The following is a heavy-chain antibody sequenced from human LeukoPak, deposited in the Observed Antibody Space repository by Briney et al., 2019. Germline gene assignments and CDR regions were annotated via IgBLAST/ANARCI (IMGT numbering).Heavy chain of an antibody. J-gene: IGHJ4*02. CDR3: AKEGGGMIEIDY. V-gene: IGHV3-30*18. D-gene: IGHD3-22*01. CDR1: GFTFSSYG. Sequence: PGRSLRLSCAASGFTFSSYGMHWVRQAPGKGLEWVAVISYDGSNKYYADSVKGRFTISRDNSKNTLYLQMSSLRAEDTAVYYCAKEGGGMIEIDYWGQGTLVTVSS. CDR2: ISYDGSNK.